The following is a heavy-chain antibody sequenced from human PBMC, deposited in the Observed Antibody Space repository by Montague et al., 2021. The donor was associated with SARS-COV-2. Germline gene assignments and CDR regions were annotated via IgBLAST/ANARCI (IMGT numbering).Heavy chain of an antibody. CDR3: ARGSGQPLLYGSPYYYYGMDV. D-gene: IGHD2-2*02. CDR2: IKQDGSEK. J-gene: IGHJ6*02. CDR1: GFTFSSYW. Sequence: SLRLSCAASGFTFSSYWMSWVRQAPGKGLEWVANIKQDGSEKYYVDSVKGRFTISRDNAKKSLYLQMNSLRAEDTAVYYCARGSGQPLLYGSPYYYYGMDVWGQGTTVTVSS. V-gene: IGHV3-7*01.